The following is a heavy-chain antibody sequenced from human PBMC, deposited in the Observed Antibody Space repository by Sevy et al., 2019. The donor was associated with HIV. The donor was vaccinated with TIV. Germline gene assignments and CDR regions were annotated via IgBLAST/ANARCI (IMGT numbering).Heavy chain of an antibody. J-gene: IGHJ4*02. V-gene: IGHV3-30*18. CDR1: GFTFSRNG. Sequence: GGSLRLSCAASGFTFSRNGMHWVRQVPGKGLEWVALISYDGDSKNYADSVKGRFTISRDNSKNTVYLHMNSLRSVDTAVYYCAKESVSWYLDFWGQGTLVTVSS. CDR2: ISYDGDSK. CDR3: AKESVSWYLDF. D-gene: IGHD6-13*01.